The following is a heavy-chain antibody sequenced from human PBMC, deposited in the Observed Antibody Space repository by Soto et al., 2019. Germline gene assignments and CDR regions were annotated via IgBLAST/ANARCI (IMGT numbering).Heavy chain of an antibody. V-gene: IGHV1-69*12. CDR1: GGTFSSYA. CDR3: PRWGSGSYYYYYGMDV. CDR2: IIPIFGTA. D-gene: IGHD1-26*01. Sequence: QVQLVQSGAEVKKPGSSVKVSCKASGGTFSSYAISWVRQAPGQGLEWMGGIIPIFGTANYAQKFQGRVTITADESTSTAYMELSSLRSEDTAVYYCPRWGSGSYYYYYGMDVWGQGTTVTVSS. J-gene: IGHJ6*02.